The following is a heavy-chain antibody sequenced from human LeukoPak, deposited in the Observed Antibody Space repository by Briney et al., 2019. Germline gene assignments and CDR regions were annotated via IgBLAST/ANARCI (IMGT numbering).Heavy chain of an antibody. Sequence: SETLFLTCTVSGGSISSGGYYWSWIRQHPGKGLEWIGYIYYSGSTYYNPSLKSRVTISVDTSKNQFSLKLSSVTAADTAVYYCARDDCSGGSCYSDYWGQGTLVTVSS. CDR1: GGSISSGGYY. J-gene: IGHJ4*02. D-gene: IGHD2-15*01. V-gene: IGHV4-31*03. CDR2: IYYSGST. CDR3: ARDDCSGGSCYSDY.